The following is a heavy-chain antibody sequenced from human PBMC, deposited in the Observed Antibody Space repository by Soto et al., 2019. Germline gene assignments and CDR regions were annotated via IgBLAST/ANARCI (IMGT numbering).Heavy chain of an antibody. D-gene: IGHD2-2*01. CDR2: IIPILGIA. Sequence: QVQLVQSGAEVKKPGSSVKVSCKASGGTFSSYTISWVRQAPGQGLEWMGRIIPILGIANYAQKFQGRVTITADESTSTAYMELSSLRSEDTAVYYCARDLPDIVVVPAAMGEPGWFDPWGQGTLVTVSS. V-gene: IGHV1-69*08. J-gene: IGHJ5*02. CDR3: ARDLPDIVVVPAAMGEPGWFDP. CDR1: GGTFSSYT.